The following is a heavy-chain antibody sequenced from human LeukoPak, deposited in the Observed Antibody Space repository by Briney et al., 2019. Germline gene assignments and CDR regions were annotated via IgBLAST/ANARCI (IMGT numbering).Heavy chain of an antibody. D-gene: IGHD7-27*01. CDR3: ARGGWGSYVY. CDR1: GGSFSGYY. Sequence: PSETLSLTCAVYGGSFSGYYWSWIRQPPGKGLEWIGEINHSGSTNYNPSLKSRVTISVDTSKNQFSLKLSSVTAADTAVYYCARGGWGSYVYWGQGTLVTVSS. CDR2: INHSGST. V-gene: IGHV4-34*01. J-gene: IGHJ4*02.